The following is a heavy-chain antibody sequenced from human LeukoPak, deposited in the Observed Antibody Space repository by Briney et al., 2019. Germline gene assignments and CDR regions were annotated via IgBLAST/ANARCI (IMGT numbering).Heavy chain of an antibody. Sequence: SETLSLTCTASGASISSSGSFWGWFRQPPGKGLELLGTISHSGTTYYNPSLQSRVTISIDTSKNQFSLKLRFVTAADTAVYYCARVRCSGGSCPYYYYYYYMDVWGKGTTVTVSS. J-gene: IGHJ6*03. D-gene: IGHD2-15*01. V-gene: IGHV4-39*07. CDR3: ARVRCSGGSCPYYYYYYYMDV. CDR1: GASISSSGSF. CDR2: ISHSGTT.